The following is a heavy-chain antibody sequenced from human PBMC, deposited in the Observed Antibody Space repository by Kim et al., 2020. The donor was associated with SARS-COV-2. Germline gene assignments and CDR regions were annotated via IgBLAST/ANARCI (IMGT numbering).Heavy chain of an antibody. CDR2: ITYDGSNK. CDR1: GFTFSSYG. D-gene: IGHD6-19*01. CDR3: AKGMHEWLGRGAFDI. V-gene: IGHV3-30*18. J-gene: IGHJ3*02. Sequence: GGSLRLSCAASGFTFSSYGMHWVRQAPGKGLEWVAVITYDGSNKYYADSVKGRFTISRDNSKNTLYLQMNSLRAEDTAVYYCAKGMHEWLGRGAFDIWG.